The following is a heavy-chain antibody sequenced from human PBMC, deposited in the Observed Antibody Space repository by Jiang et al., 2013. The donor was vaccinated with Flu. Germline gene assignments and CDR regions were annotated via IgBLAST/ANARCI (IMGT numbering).Heavy chain of an antibody. D-gene: IGHD3-3*01. CDR1: GFSLSTSGVG. Sequence: KPTQTLTLTCTFSGFSLSTSGVGVGWIRQPPGKALEWLALIYWDDDKRYSPSLKSRLTITKDTSKNQVVLTMTNMDPVDTATYYCAHRFGVVIREYYYYYGMDVWGKGTTVTVSS. V-gene: IGHV2-5*02. J-gene: IGHJ6*04. CDR2: IYWDDDK. CDR3: AHRFGVVIREYYYYYGMDV.